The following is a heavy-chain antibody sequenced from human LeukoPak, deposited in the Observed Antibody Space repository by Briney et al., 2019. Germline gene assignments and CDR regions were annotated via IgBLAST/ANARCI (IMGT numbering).Heavy chain of an antibody. V-gene: IGHV4-34*01. D-gene: IGHD3-10*01. CDR1: GGSFSGYY. CDR2: INHSGST. Sequence: SETLSLTCAVYGGSFSGYYWSWIRQPPGKGLEWIGEINHSGSTNYNPSLKSRVTISVDTSKNQFSLKLSSVTAADTAVYYCARVGPRYYYGSGSYYNKPYYYYYYMDVWGKGTTVTVSS. CDR3: ARVGPRYYYGSGSYYNKPYYYYYYMDV. J-gene: IGHJ6*03.